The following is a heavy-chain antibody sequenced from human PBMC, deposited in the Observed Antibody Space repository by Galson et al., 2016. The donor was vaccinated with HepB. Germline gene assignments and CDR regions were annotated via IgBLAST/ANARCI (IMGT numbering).Heavy chain of an antibody. CDR3: ATGGSRGISDAFGF. CDR2: IKQDGSEK. D-gene: IGHD3-16*01. Sequence: SLRLSCAASGFTFSSYWMSWVRQAPGKGLEWVANIKQDGSEKYYVDSVKGRFTISRDNAKNSLYLQMNSLRAEDTAVYYCATGGSRGISDAFGFWGQGTMVTVSS. V-gene: IGHV3-7*03. J-gene: IGHJ3*01. CDR1: GFTFSSYW.